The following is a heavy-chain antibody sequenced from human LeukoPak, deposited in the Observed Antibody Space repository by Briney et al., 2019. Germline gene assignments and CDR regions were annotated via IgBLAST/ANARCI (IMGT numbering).Heavy chain of an antibody. J-gene: IGHJ4*02. V-gene: IGHV3-30*18. CDR3: AKLSRYDGSGYQDVDY. CDR2: ISYDGSNK. Sequence: GRSLRLSCAASGFTFSSYGMHWVRQAPGKGLEGVAVISYDGSNKYYADSVKGRFTISRDNSKNTLYLQMNSLSAEDMVVYYCAKLSRYDGSGYQDVDYWGQGTLVTVSS. D-gene: IGHD3-22*01. CDR1: GFTFSSYG.